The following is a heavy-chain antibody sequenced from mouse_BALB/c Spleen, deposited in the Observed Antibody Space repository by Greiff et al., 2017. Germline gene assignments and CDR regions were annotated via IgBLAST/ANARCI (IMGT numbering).Heavy chain of an antibody. V-gene: IGHV5-6-5*01. D-gene: IGHD2-3*01. Sequence: EVQLQESGGGLVKPGGSLKLSCAASGFTFSSYAMSWVRQTPEKRLEWVASISSGGSTYYPDSVKGRFTISRDNARNILYLQMSSLRSEDTAMYYCARGPIYDGYYYFDYWGQGTTLTVSS. J-gene: IGHJ2*01. CDR2: ISSGGST. CDR1: GFTFSSYA. CDR3: ARGPIYDGYYYFDY.